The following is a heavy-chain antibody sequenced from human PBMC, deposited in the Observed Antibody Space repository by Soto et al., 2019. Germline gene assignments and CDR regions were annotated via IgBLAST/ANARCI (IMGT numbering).Heavy chain of an antibody. Sequence: QVQLVESGGGLVKPGGSLRLSCAASGFTFSDYYMSWIRQAPGKGLEWVSYISSSGSTIYYADSVKGRFTISRDNAKNSKYLQMNSMSAEDADVYYCARDHKQVRFVEWLLFGDAFDIWGQGTMVTVSS. J-gene: IGHJ3*02. D-gene: IGHD3-3*01. V-gene: IGHV3-11*01. CDR3: ARDHKQVRFVEWLLFGDAFDI. CDR1: GFTFSDYY. CDR2: ISSSGSTI.